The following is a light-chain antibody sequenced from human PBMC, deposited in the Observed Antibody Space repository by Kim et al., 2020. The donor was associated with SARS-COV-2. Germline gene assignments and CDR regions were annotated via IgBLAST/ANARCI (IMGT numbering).Light chain of an antibody. V-gene: IGKV4-1*01. J-gene: IGKJ5*01. CDR1: QSVFYSTDNKNS. Sequence: ATINCKSSQSVFYSTDNKNSLAWYQQKPGQPPKLLIYWASTRESGVPDRFSGSGSGTDFTLTISSLQAEDVAVYYCQQYYSIPITFGQGTRLEIK. CDR3: QQYYSIPIT. CDR2: WAS.